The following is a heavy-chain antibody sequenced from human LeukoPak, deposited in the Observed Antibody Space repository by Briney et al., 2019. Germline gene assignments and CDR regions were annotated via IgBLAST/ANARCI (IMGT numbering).Heavy chain of an antibody. CDR2: IRYDGSKK. V-gene: IGHV3-30*02. J-gene: IGHJ6*03. Sequence: PGGSLRLSCTAAGFTFSNYGMHWVRRAPGKALEWVTFIRYDGSKKYYADSVKGRFTISRDNSDNTVSLQMHSLTAEDTAIYYCAKDPLINGYTSGRWGDYYPYMDVWGTGTTVTISS. CDR3: AKDPLINGYTSGRWGDYYPYMDV. CDR1: GFTFSNYG. D-gene: IGHD6-19*01.